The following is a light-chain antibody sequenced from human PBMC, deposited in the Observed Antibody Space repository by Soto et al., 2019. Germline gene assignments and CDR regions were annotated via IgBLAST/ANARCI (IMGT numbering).Light chain of an antibody. CDR2: AAS. CDR1: QSVGNY. J-gene: IGKJ2*01. Sequence: DIQMTQSPSSLSASVGDRVTITCRASQSVGNYLNWYQQKPGKAPELLIFAASSLHVGVPSRFSGSGSGTDFPLTISTLQPEDFATYYCQQSYSTPYTFGQGTRLEIK. CDR3: QQSYSTPYT. V-gene: IGKV1-39*01.